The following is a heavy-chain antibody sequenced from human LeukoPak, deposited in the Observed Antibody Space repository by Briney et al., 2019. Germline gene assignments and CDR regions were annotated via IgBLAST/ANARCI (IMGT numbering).Heavy chain of an antibody. CDR1: GYSFTNYW. CDR2: VYPGDSDT. V-gene: IGHV5-51*01. D-gene: IGHD6-6*01. J-gene: IGHJ4*02. CDR3: ARLGSSVPYNLDY. Sequence: GESLKISCKGSGYSFTNYWIGWVRQMPGKGLEWMGIVYPGDSDTRYNPSFQDQVTISADKSINTAYLQWSSLKASDTAMYYCARLGSSVPYNLDYWGRGTLVTVSS.